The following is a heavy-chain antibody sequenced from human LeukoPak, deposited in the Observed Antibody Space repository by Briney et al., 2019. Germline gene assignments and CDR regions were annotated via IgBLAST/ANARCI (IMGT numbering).Heavy chain of an antibody. CDR3: ARGSYYMDV. CDR2: ISSSSSTI. CDR1: GFTFSSYI. J-gene: IGHJ6*03. V-gene: IGHV3-48*01. Sequence: PGGSLRLSCAASGFTFSSYIMSWVRQAPGKGLEWVSYISSSSSTIYYADSVKGRFTISRDNAKNSLYLQMNSLRAEDTAVYYCARGSYYMDVWGKGTTVTVSS.